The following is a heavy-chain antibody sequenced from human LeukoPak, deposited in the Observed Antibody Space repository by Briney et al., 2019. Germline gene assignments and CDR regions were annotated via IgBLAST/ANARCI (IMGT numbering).Heavy chain of an antibody. CDR2: IKQDGSEK. V-gene: IGHV3-7*01. D-gene: IGHD6-13*01. Sequence: GGSLGLSCAASGFTFSSYWMSWVRQAPGKGLEWVANIKQDGSEKYYVDSVKGRFTISRDNAKNSLYLQVNSLRAEDTAVYYCARVEGYGKNWPRKGFYYHGLDVWGQGTTVTVSS. CDR3: ARVEGYGKNWPRKGFYYHGLDV. CDR1: GFTFSSYW. J-gene: IGHJ6*02.